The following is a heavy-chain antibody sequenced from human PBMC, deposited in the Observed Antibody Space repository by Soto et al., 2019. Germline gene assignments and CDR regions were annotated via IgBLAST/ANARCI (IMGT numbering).Heavy chain of an antibody. J-gene: IGHJ6*02. CDR1: GYSFTSYW. CDR3: ARDKDRLQLGGNYYFILDV. Sequence: PGESLKISCKGSGYSFTSYWIGWVRQMPGKGLEWMGIIYPGDSDTRYSPSFQGQVTISADKSISTAYLQWSSLKASDTAVYYCARDKDRLQLGGNYYFILDVWGQGTAVTVSS. V-gene: IGHV5-51*01. D-gene: IGHD1-1*01. CDR2: IYPGDSDT.